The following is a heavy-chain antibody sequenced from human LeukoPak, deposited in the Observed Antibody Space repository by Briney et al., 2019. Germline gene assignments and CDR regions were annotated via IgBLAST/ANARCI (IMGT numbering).Heavy chain of an antibody. CDR2: VYTSGNT. CDR3: ASEYYYDTIGYYSLAY. Sequence: SETLSLTCTVSSGSISSFYWNWIRQPAGKGLEWIGRVYTSGNTNYNPSLRSRVTMSVDTSKNLFSLKLNSVTAADTAVYYCASEYYYDTIGYYSLAYWGQGALVTVSS. V-gene: IGHV4-4*07. CDR1: SGSISSFY. J-gene: IGHJ4*02. D-gene: IGHD3-22*01.